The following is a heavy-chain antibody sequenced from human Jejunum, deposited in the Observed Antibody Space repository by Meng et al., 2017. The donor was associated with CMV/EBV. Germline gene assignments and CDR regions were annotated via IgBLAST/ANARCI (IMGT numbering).Heavy chain of an antibody. CDR2: INQSGST. CDR1: RGSFSRSF. J-gene: IGHJ5*02. CDR3: ARVGGYRNNWFDP. Sequence: AVSRGSFSRSFWSWIRQPPGKGLEWIGEINQSGSTNYNPSLKSRVTISVDTSKNHFSLRLDSVTAADTAVYYCARVGGYRNNWFDPWGQGTLVTVSS. V-gene: IGHV4-34*01. D-gene: IGHD5-24*01.